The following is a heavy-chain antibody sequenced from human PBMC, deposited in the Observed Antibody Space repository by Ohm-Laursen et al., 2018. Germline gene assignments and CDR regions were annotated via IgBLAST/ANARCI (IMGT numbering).Heavy chain of an antibody. Sequence: SLRLSCAASGFTFSDYYMSWIRQAPGKGLEWVSYISSSGSTIYYADSVKGRFTISRDNAKNTLYLQMNSLRAEDTAVYYCARDYDILTGPRGTNWFDPWGQGTLVTVSP. V-gene: IGHV3-11*04. D-gene: IGHD3-9*01. J-gene: IGHJ5*02. CDR2: ISSSGSTI. CDR3: ARDYDILTGPRGTNWFDP. CDR1: GFTFSDYY.